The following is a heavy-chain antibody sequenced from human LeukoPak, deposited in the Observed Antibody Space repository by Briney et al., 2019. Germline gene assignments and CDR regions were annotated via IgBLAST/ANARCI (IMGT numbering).Heavy chain of an antibody. V-gene: IGHV4-39*07. Sequence: PSETLSLTCTVSGGSISSSSYYWGWIRQPPGKGLEWIGSIYYSGSTYYNPSLKSRVTISVDTSKNQFSLKLGSVTAADTAVYYCARTKYYYDNSFGYWGQGTLVTVSS. CDR3: ARTKYYYDNSFGY. D-gene: IGHD3-22*01. CDR1: GGSISSSSYY. J-gene: IGHJ4*02. CDR2: IYYSGST.